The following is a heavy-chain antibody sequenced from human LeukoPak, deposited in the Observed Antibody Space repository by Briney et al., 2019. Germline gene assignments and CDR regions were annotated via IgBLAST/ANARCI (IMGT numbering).Heavy chain of an antibody. CDR2: TFLSGRP. D-gene: IGHD2-21*01. CDR1: GYSISSGYY. Sequence: PSETLSLTCTVSGYSISSGYYWCLIRQPPGKPLAWIGTTFLSGRPTYNPSLKSRVTISIDTSKNTFSLKLSSVTAADTAFYYCARDAGGDFDYWGQGTLVTVSS. CDR3: ARDAGGDFDY. V-gene: IGHV4-38-2*02. J-gene: IGHJ4*02.